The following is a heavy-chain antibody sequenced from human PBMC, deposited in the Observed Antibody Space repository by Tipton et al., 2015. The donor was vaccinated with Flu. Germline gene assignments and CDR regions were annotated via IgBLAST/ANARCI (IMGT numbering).Heavy chain of an antibody. CDR1: GGFITSGSYY. Sequence: LRLSCTVSGGFITSGSYYWNWIRQPPGKGLEWIGFSYYSGSTSYNPSLQSRVTISVDTSRNQFSLNLKSVTAADTAVYYCARDRGWPASLDYWGQGILVTVSS. V-gene: IGHV4-61*01. CDR2: SYYSGST. J-gene: IGHJ4*02. CDR3: ARDRGWPASLDY. D-gene: IGHD3-10*01.